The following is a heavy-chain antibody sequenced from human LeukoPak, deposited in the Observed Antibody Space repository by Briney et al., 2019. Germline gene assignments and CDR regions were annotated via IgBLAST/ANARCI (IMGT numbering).Heavy chain of an antibody. CDR1: GGSISSGGYY. Sequence: SETLSLTCTVSGGSISSGGYYWSWIRQHPGKGLEWIGYIYYSGSTYYSPSLKSRVTISVDTSKNQFSLKLSSVTAADTAVYYCASTPYDYVWGSYRYALYFDYWGQGTLVTVSS. CDR3: ASTPYDYVWGSYRYALYFDY. CDR2: IYYSGST. D-gene: IGHD3-16*02. J-gene: IGHJ4*02. V-gene: IGHV4-31*03.